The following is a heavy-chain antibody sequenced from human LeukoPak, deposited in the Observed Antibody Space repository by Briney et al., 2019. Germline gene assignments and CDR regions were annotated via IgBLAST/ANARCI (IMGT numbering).Heavy chain of an antibody. V-gene: IGHV4-4*07. CDR1: GGSIITHY. CDR2: MYSSGRT. CDR3: ARGPGSHYNTYWYFDL. Sequence: PSETLSLTCTVSGGSIITHYWSWIRQPAGKGLEWIGGMYSSGRTNYNPSLQSRVTMSVDTSKNQFSLRLTSVTAADTAVYYCARGPGSHYNTYWYFDLWGRGTLVTVSS. D-gene: IGHD3-10*01. J-gene: IGHJ2*01.